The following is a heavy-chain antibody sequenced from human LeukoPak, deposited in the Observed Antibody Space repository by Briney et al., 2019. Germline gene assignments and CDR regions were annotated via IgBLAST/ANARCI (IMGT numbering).Heavy chain of an antibody. CDR3: ARDDDSSGYEGD. D-gene: IGHD3-22*01. Sequence: GGSLRLSCAASGFTISGYSMNWVRQAPGQGLEWVSSITGAGNFINYADSVKGRFTISRDNAKNSLYLQMNSLRAEDTAVYYCARDDDSSGYEGDWGQGTLVTVSS. CDR2: ITGAGNFI. CDR1: GFTISGYS. V-gene: IGHV3-21*01. J-gene: IGHJ4*02.